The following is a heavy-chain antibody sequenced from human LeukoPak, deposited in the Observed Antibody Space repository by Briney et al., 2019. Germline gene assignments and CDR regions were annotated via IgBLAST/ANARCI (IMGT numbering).Heavy chain of an antibody. CDR1: GYTFTSYG. Sequence: ASVTVSCKASGYTFTSYGISWVRPAPGQGLEWMGWISAYNGNTNYAQKLQGRVTMTTDTSTSTAYMELRSLRSDDTAVYYCARASGVIRPDWFYPWGQGTLVTVSS. J-gene: IGHJ5*02. D-gene: IGHD3-16*02. V-gene: IGHV1-18*01. CDR3: ARASGVIRPDWFYP. CDR2: ISAYNGNT.